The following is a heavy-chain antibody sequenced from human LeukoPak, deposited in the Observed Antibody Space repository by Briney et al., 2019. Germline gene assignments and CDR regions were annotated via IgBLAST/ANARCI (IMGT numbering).Heavy chain of an antibody. J-gene: IGHJ5*02. Sequence: GGSLRLSCAASGFTFSSYAIHWVRQAPGKGLEWVAVISYDGSNKNYADSVKGRFTISRDNSKNTLYLQMNSLRAEDTAVYYCAKDLGYCSSTSCYSWFDPWGQGTLVTVSS. D-gene: IGHD2-2*01. CDR1: GFTFSSYA. CDR3: AKDLGYCSSTSCYSWFDP. V-gene: IGHV3-30*04. CDR2: ISYDGSNK.